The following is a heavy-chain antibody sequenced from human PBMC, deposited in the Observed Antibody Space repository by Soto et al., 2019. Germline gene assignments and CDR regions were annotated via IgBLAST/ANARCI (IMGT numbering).Heavy chain of an antibody. CDR2: INPNSGGT. CDR1: GYTFTGYY. J-gene: IGHJ6*02. CDR3: ARVMSISPPIPKKGGYYYGMDV. V-gene: IGHV1-2*02. Sequence: GASVKVSCKASGYTFTGYYMHWVRQAPGQGLEWMGGINPNSGGTKYAQNFQGRVTMTRDTSISTAYMELSRLRSDDTAVYYCARVMSISPPIPKKGGYYYGMDVWGQGTTVTVSS. D-gene: IGHD3-3*02.